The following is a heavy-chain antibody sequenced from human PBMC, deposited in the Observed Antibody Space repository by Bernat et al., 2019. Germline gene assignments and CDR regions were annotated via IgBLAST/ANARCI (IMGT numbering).Heavy chain of an antibody. Sequence: EVQLLESGGGLVQPGGSLRLSCAASGFTFSSYAMSWVRQAPGKGLEWVSAISGSGGSTYYADSVKGRLTSSRDNSKNTLYLQMNSLRAEDTAVYYCAKDGGRIWGSYRGNWFDPWGQGTLVTVSS. V-gene: IGHV3-23*01. J-gene: IGHJ5*02. CDR2: ISGSGGST. CDR3: AKDGGRIWGSYRGNWFDP. D-gene: IGHD3-16*02. CDR1: GFTFSSYA.